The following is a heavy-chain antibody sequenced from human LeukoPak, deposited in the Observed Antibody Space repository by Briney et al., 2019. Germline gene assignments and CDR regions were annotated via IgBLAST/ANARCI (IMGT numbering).Heavy chain of an antibody. J-gene: IGHJ4*02. Sequence: GGSPRLSCAASGFTFSSYWMSWVRQAPGKGLEWVANIKQDGSEKYYVDSVKGRFTISRDNAKNSLYLQMNSLRAEDTAVYYCASIGYCSSTSCSFGFDYWGQGTLVTVSS. CDR3: ASIGYCSSTSCSFGFDY. CDR2: IKQDGSEK. CDR1: GFTFSSYW. V-gene: IGHV3-7*01. D-gene: IGHD2-2*01.